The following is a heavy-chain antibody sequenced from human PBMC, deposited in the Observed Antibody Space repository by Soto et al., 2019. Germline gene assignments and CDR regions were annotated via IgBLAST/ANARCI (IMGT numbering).Heavy chain of an antibody. J-gene: IGHJ6*02. Sequence: GGSLILSCAASGFTFSSYGMHWVRQAPGKGLEWVAVISYDGSNKYYADSVKGRFTISRDNSKNTLYLQMNSLRAEDTAVYYCAKILQLGDYAYYYYGMDVWGQGTTVTVSS. V-gene: IGHV3-30*18. CDR2: ISYDGSNK. CDR1: GFTFSSYG. CDR3: AKILQLGDYAYYYYGMDV. D-gene: IGHD4-17*01.